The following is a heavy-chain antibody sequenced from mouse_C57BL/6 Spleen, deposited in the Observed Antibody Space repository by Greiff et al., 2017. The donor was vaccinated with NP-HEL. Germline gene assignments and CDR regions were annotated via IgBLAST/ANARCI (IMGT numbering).Heavy chain of an antibody. J-gene: IGHJ2*01. CDR3: TTSYYDYDRGAY. Sequence: DVMLVESGGGLVQPGGSMKLSCAASGFTFSDAWMDWVRQSPEKGLEWVAEIRNKANNHASYYAESVKRRFTISRDDSKSSVYLQMNSLRAEDTGIYYCTTSYYDYDRGAYWGQGTTLTVSS. D-gene: IGHD2-4*01. V-gene: IGHV6-6*01. CDR2: IRNKANNHAS. CDR1: GFTFSDAW.